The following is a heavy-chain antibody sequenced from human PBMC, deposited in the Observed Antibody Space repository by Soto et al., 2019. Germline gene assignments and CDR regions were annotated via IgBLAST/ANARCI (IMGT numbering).Heavy chain of an antibody. D-gene: IGHD6-19*01. Sequence: EVQLVESGGGLVQPGGSLRISCVGSGFTFSNYWMHWVRQTPGEGLVWVSRLNSDGSNTDYADSVKGRFRISRDNGKNTVYLEMSSVRACDTVRYEFARVAKGQWLVDGWGQGNLVIVSS. CDR2: LNSDGSNT. CDR3: ARVAKGQWLVDG. CDR1: GFTFSNYW. J-gene: IGHJ4*02. V-gene: IGHV3-74*01.